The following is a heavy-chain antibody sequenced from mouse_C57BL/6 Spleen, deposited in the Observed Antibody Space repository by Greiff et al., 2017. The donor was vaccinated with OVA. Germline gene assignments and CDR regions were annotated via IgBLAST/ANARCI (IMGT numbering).Heavy chain of an antibody. D-gene: IGHD1-3*01. CDR3: ARGGKDYAMDY. J-gene: IGHJ4*01. CDR2: INPSSGYT. V-gene: IGHV1-4*01. Sequence: QVQLQQSGAELARPGASVKMSCKASGYTFTSYTMHWVKQRPGQGLEWIGYINPSSGYTKYNQKFKDKATLTADKSSSTAYMQLSSLTSEDSAVYYCARGGKDYAMDYWGQGTSVTVSS. CDR1: GYTFTSYT.